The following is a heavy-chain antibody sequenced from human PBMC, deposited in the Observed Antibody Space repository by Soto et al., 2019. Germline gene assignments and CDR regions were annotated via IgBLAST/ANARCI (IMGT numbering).Heavy chain of an antibody. J-gene: IGHJ5*02. V-gene: IGHV1-18*01. CDR1: GYIFTKYG. CDR3: ASLQLGGDRMLNWFDP. Sequence: QVQVVQSGPELKKPGASVKVSCKAQGYIFTKYGIGWVRQAPGHGLEWMGLINVYNGDRKVAQKFQDRFSMTTDTATDTAYMDRKSLRSGDTAVYLCASLQLGGDRMLNWFDPWGQGTSVIVSS. CDR2: INVYNGDR. D-gene: IGHD2-21*02.